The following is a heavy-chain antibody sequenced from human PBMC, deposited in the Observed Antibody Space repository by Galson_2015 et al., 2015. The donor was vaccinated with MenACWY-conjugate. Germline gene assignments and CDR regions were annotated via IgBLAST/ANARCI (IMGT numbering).Heavy chain of an antibody. CDR2: IIPIFGAA. J-gene: IGHJ5*02. D-gene: IGHD6-13*01. V-gene: IGHV1-69*13. CDR1: GYTFTSFD. Sequence: SVKVSCKASGYTFTSFDINLVRQATGQGLEWMGAIIPIFGAANYAQRFQGRVTMTADESTTTAYMELSSLRSEDTAVYYCARDGHSSTWNQYNWFDPWGQGTLVTVSS. CDR3: ARDGHSSTWNQYNWFDP.